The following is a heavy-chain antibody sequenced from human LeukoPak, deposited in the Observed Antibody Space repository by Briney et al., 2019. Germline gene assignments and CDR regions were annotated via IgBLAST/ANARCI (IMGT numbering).Heavy chain of an antibody. Sequence: GGSLRLSCAASGFTFSSYSMNWVRQAPGKGLEWVSSISSSSSTIYYADSVKGRFTISRDNAKNSLYLQMNSLRAEDTAVYYCARDYDFWSSLGFDYWGQGTLVTVSS. CDR2: ISSSSSTI. CDR3: ARDYDFWSSLGFDY. J-gene: IGHJ4*02. V-gene: IGHV3-48*01. CDR1: GFTFSSYS. D-gene: IGHD3-3*01.